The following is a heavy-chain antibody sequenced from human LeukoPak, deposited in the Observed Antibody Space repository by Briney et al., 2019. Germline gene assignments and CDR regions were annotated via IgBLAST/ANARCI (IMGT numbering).Heavy chain of an antibody. CDR3: ARGQVDGSGSYFFDY. CDR2: IIPILGIA. V-gene: IGHV1-69*04. CDR1: GGTFSSYA. J-gene: IGHJ4*02. D-gene: IGHD3-10*01. Sequence: GASVKVSCKASGGTFSSYAISWVRQAPGQGLEWMGRIIPILGIANYAQKFQGRVTITADKSTSTAYMELSSLRSEDTAVYYCARGQVDGSGSYFFDYWGQGTLVTVSS.